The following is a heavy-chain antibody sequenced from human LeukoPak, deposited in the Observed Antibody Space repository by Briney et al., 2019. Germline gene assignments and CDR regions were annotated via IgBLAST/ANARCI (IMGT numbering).Heavy chain of an antibody. CDR3: LGGGGWETDY. CDR2: IKTDGRQI. CDR1: GFTFSRYG. D-gene: IGHD3-16*01. V-gene: IGHV3-7*01. J-gene: IGHJ4*02. Sequence: GGSLRLSCAASGFTFSRYGMHWVRQAPGTGLEWVATIKTDGRQIYYVDSVKGRFTISRDNAKNSQFLQMKSLRAAENAIYFYLGGGGWETDYWGQGTLATVSS.